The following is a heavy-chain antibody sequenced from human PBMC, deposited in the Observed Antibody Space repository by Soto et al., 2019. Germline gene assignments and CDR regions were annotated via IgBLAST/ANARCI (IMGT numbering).Heavy chain of an antibody. V-gene: IGHV3-11*01. CDR3: AREGRPIYCSSTSCYRDVAFDI. Sequence: GGSLRLSCAASGFTFSDYYMSWIRQAPGKGLEWVSYISSSGSTIYYADSVKGRFTISRANAKNSLYLKMNSLKAEDTAVYYCAREGRPIYCSSTSCYRDVAFDIWGQGTMVTVSS. J-gene: IGHJ3*02. CDR2: ISSSGSTI. D-gene: IGHD2-2*01. CDR1: GFTFSDYY.